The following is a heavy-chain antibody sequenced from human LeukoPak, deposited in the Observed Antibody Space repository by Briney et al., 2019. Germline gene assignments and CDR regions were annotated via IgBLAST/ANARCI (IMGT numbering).Heavy chain of an antibody. CDR2: MNQDGSAK. J-gene: IGHJ6*02. V-gene: IGHV3-7*01. D-gene: IGHD3-16*01. CDR1: GFTFSDSW. Sequence: GGSLRLSCAASGFTFSDSWRSWVRQAPGKGLEWVANMNQDGSAKGYVDSVKGRFTISSDNARNSLYLQISSLSTEDTAVYYCATYTHWVAGDVWGQGTTVTVSS. CDR3: ATYTHWVAGDV.